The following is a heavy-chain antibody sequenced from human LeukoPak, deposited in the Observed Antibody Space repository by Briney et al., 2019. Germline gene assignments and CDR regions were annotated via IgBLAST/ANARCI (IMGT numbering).Heavy chain of an antibody. D-gene: IGHD6-13*01. Sequence: GRSLRLSCAASGFTFSSYGMHWVRQAPGKGLEWVAVISYDGSNKYYAESVKGRFTISRDNSKNTLYLQMNSLRAEDTAVYYCAKGGGGYSSSWGANQIDYWGQGTLVTVSS. CDR2: ISYDGSNK. CDR3: AKGGGGYSSSWGANQIDY. CDR1: GFTFSSYG. J-gene: IGHJ4*02. V-gene: IGHV3-30*18.